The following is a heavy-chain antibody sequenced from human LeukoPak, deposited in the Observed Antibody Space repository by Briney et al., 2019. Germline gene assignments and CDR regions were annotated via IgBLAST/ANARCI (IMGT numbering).Heavy chain of an antibody. CDR2: MNPNSGNT. CDR1: GYTFTSYD. CDR3: ARVPGHRHPYYFDY. J-gene: IGHJ4*02. Sequence: ASVKVSCKASGYTFTSYDINWVRQATGQGLEWMGWMNPNSGNTGYAQKFQGRVTMTRNTSISTAYMELRSLRSDDTAVYYCARVPGHRHPYYFDYWGQGTLVTVSS. V-gene: IGHV1-8*01.